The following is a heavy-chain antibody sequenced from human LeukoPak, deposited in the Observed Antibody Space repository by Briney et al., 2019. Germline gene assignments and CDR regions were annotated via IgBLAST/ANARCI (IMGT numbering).Heavy chain of an antibody. V-gene: IGHV4-39*01. CDR2: IYYSGST. J-gene: IGHJ4*02. Sequence: SETLPPTCTVSGGSISSSSYYWGWIRQPPGKGLEWIGSIYYSGSTYYNPSLKSRVTISVDTSKNQFSLKLSSVTAADTAVYYCARHLAVADLIDYWGQGTLVTVSS. CDR3: ARHLAVADLIDY. D-gene: IGHD6-19*01. CDR1: GGSISSSSYY.